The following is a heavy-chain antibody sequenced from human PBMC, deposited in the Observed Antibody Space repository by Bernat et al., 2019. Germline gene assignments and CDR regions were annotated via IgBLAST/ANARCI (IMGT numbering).Heavy chain of an antibody. CDR2: ISSSGSTI. V-gene: IGHV3-48*03. CDR3: ARDRATVTSMTYYYYYGMDV. J-gene: IGHJ6*02. CDR1: GFTFSSYE. D-gene: IGHD4-17*01. Sequence: EVQLVESGGGLVQPGGSLRLSCAASGFTFSSYEMNWVRQAPGKGLEWVSYISSSGSTIYYADSVKGRFTISRDNAKNSLYLQMNSLRAEDTAVYYCARDRATVTSMTYYYYYGMDVWGQGTTVTVSS.